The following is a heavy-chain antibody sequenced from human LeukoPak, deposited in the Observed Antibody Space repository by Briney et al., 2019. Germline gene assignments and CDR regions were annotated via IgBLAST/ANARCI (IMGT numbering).Heavy chain of an antibody. J-gene: IGHJ4*02. V-gene: IGHV3-30-3*01. Sequence: PGGSLRLSCAASGFTFSIYAMHWVRQAPGKGLECMAVISHDGSNKYYADSAKGRFTISRDNSKNTLYLQMNSLRPEDTAVYYCARDLGDGYNMIDSWGQGTLVTVSS. CDR2: ISHDGSNK. D-gene: IGHD5-24*01. CDR1: GFTFSIYA. CDR3: ARDLGDGYNMIDS.